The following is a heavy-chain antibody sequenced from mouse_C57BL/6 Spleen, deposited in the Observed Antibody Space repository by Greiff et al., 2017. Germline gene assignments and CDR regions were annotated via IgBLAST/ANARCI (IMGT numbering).Heavy chain of an antibody. CDR3: ARQRREDYGSSLDY. D-gene: IGHD1-1*01. J-gene: IGHJ2*01. V-gene: IGHV5-9*01. Sequence: EVQVVESGGGLVKPGGSLKLSCAASGFTFSSYTMSWVRQTPEKRLEWVATISGGGGNTYYPDSVKGRFTISRDNAKNTLYLQMSSLRSEDTALYYCARQRREDYGSSLDYWGQGTTLTVSS. CDR2: ISGGGGNT. CDR1: GFTFSSYT.